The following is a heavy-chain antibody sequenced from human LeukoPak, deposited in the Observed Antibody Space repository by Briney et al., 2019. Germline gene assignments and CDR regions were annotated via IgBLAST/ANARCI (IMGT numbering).Heavy chain of an antibody. J-gene: IGHJ4*02. Sequence: PGGSLRLSCAASGFTFSSYGMHWVRQAPGKGLEWVAFIRHDGSNEYYADSVKGRFTISRDNSKNPLYLQMNSLRTEDTAVYYCAKDLRGYSYGGSYFDYWGQGTLVTVSS. CDR1: GFTFSSYG. CDR2: IRHDGSNE. D-gene: IGHD5-18*01. V-gene: IGHV3-30*02. CDR3: AKDLRGYSYGGSYFDY.